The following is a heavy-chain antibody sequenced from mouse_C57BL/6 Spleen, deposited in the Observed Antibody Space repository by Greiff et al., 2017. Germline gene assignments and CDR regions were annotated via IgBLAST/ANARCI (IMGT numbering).Heavy chain of an antibody. CDR1: GFTFSSYA. CDR3: TRGGYYGRSAMDY. Sequence: EVMLVESGEGLVKPGGSLKLSCAASGFTFSSYAMSWVRQTPEKRLEWVAYISSGGDYIYYADTVKGRFTISRDNARNTLYLQMSSLKSEDTAMYYCTRGGYYGRSAMDYWGQGTSVTVSS. CDR2: ISSGGDYI. V-gene: IGHV5-9-1*02. D-gene: IGHD1-1*01. J-gene: IGHJ4*01.